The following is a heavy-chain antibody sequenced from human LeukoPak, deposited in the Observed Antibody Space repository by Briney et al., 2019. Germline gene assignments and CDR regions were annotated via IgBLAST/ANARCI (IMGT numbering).Heavy chain of an antibody. Sequence: GGSLRLSCAASGFTFSSYAMHWVRQAPGKGPEWVAVISYDGSNKYYADSVKGRFTISRDNSKNTLYLLMNSLRAEDTAVYYCARFAVVTPFDYWGQGTLVTVSS. CDR2: ISYDGSNK. D-gene: IGHD2-21*02. V-gene: IGHV3-30*01. CDR3: ARFAVVTPFDY. CDR1: GFTFSSYA. J-gene: IGHJ4*02.